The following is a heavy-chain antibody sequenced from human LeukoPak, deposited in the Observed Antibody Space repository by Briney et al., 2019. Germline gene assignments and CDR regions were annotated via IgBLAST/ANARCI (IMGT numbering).Heavy chain of an antibody. CDR3: ARGGGLSSSTNWFDP. Sequence: SETLSLTCTVSGGSISSGGYYWSWIRQHPGKGLEWIGEINHSGSTNYNPSLKSRVTISVDTSKNQFSLKLSSVTAADTAVYYCARGGGLSSSTNWFDPWGQGTLVTVSS. V-gene: IGHV4-39*07. CDR1: GGSISSGGYY. D-gene: IGHD6-13*01. CDR2: INHSGST. J-gene: IGHJ5*02.